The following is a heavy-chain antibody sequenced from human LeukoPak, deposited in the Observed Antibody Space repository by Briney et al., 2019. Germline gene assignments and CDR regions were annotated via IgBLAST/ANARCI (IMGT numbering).Heavy chain of an antibody. J-gene: IGHJ3*02. CDR3: ARGGVIRGVIITLGAFDI. D-gene: IGHD3-10*01. Sequence: PGRSLRLSCAASGFTFSTYAMHWVRQAPGKGLDWVAVISYDERNTYYADSVKGRFTISRDNSKNTLYLQMNSLRPEDTAVYYCARGGVIRGVIITLGAFDIWGQGTMVTVSS. CDR2: ISYDERNT. V-gene: IGHV3-30*01. CDR1: GFTFSTYA.